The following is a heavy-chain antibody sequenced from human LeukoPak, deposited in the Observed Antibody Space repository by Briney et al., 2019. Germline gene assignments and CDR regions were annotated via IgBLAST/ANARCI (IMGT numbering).Heavy chain of an antibody. Sequence: ASVKVSCKASGYKFTDDYMHWVRQAPGQGLEFMGWINPDSGFTNYAQKFKGRVTMTRDTSISTAYLEVRSLTSDDTAVYYCAPTAEAYTSWWKVWGQGALVTVSS. D-gene: IGHD3-16*01. CDR3: APTAEAYTSWWKV. CDR1: GYKFTDDY. V-gene: IGHV1-2*02. J-gene: IGHJ4*02. CDR2: INPDSGFT.